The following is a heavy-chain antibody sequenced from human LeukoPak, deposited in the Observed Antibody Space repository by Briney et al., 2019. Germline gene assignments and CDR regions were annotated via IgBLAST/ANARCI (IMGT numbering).Heavy chain of an antibody. CDR1: GFTFINYA. Sequence: PGGSLRLSCAASGFTFINYAMHWVRQAPGKRLEYVSAISSNGGSTYYANSVKGRFTISRDTSKNTVYLKMGSLRAEDMAVYYCARETRRGDAFDIWGQGTMVTVSS. CDR2: ISSNGGST. J-gene: IGHJ3*02. D-gene: IGHD3-16*01. CDR3: ARETRRGDAFDI. V-gene: IGHV3-64*01.